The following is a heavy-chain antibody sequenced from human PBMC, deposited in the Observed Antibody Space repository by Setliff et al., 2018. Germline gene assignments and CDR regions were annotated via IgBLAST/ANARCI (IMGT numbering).Heavy chain of an antibody. CDR3: ARDNWVDSVMVTEKGEF. CDR2: ININVDSI. CDR1: GFNFRNSA. D-gene: IGHD5-18*01. V-gene: IGHV3-48*01. Sequence: PGGFLRLSCAASGFNFRNSAMNWVRQAPGKGLEWISYININVDSIYYADSVKGRVTISRDDARSTMYLQMNRLRAEDTAVYYCARDNWVDSVMVTEKGEFWGQGTLVTVSS. J-gene: IGHJ4*02.